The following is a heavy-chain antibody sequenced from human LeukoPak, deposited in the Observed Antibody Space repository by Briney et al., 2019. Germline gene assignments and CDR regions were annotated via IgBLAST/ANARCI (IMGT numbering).Heavy chain of an antibody. D-gene: IGHD4/OR15-4a*01. J-gene: IGHJ4*02. Sequence: GGSLRLSCEASGFTFSSYGINWVRQAPGKGLEWVSYISSFSSTIYYADSVKGRFTISRDNAKNSLYLQMNSLRDEDTAVYYCARGSYGAVDYWGQGTLVTISS. CDR1: GFTFSSYG. CDR2: ISSFSSTI. CDR3: ARGSYGAVDY. V-gene: IGHV3-48*02.